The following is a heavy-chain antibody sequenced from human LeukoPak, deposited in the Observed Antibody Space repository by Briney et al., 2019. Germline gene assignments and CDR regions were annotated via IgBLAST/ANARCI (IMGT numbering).Heavy chain of an antibody. J-gene: IGHJ4*02. V-gene: IGHV1-8*03. CDR3: ASEAGIAAAASFDY. D-gene: IGHD6-13*01. CDR2: MNPNSGNT. CDR1: GYTFTSYD. Sequence: ASVKVSCKASGYTFTSYDINWVRQATGQGLEWMGWMNPNSGNTGYAQKFQGRVTITRNTSISTAYMELSSLRSEDTAVYYCASEAGIAAAASFDYWGQGTLVTVSS.